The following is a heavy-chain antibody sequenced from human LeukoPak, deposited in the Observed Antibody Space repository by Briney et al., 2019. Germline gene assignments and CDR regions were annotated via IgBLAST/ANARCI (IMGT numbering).Heavy chain of an antibody. CDR2: ISTSSSSI. V-gene: IGHV3-48*02. CDR3: ARGAGSDYYYHYGMDV. J-gene: IGHJ6*02. CDR1: GFTFSSYS. Sequence: GGSLRLSCAASGFTFSSYSMNWVRQAPGEGLEWVSYISTSSSSIYHADSVKGRFTISRDNAKNSLFLQMNSLRDEDTAVYYCARGAGSDYYYHYGMDVWGQGTTVTVSS. D-gene: IGHD6-25*01.